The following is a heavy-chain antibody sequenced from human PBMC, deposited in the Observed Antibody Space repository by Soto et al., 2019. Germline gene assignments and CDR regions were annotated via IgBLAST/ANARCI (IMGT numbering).Heavy chain of an antibody. D-gene: IGHD2-21*01. CDR2: IKNKTDGGTT. J-gene: IGHJ4*02. Sequence: EVQLVESGGGLVKPGGSLRLSCAASGFTFSNAWMNWVRQAPGKGLEWVGRIKNKTDGGTTDYAAPVKGRFTISRDDSKNTLYLQMNSLKTEDTAVYYCTTVTRYCGGQYWGQGTLVTVSS. V-gene: IGHV3-15*07. CDR3: TTVTRYCGGQY. CDR1: GFTFSNAW.